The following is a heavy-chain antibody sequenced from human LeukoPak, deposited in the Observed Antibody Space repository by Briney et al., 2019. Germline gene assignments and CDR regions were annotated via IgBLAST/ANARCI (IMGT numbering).Heavy chain of an antibody. CDR1: GYTFTDYY. D-gene: IGHD5-12*01. V-gene: IGHV1-2*02. Sequence: ASVKVSCKASGYTFTDYYMHWVRQAPGQGLEWMGWINSNSGGTNYAQKFQGRVTLTRDKSISTAFMELSSLRSDDTAVYYCARGNDIVTTINFFSYYFYMDVWGTGTTVTISS. CDR2: INSNSGGT. CDR3: ARGNDIVTTINFFSYYFYMDV. J-gene: IGHJ6*03.